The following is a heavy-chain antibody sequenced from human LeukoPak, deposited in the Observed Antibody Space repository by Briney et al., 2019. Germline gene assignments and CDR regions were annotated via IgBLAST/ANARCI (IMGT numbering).Heavy chain of an antibody. CDR3: AKDIQLST. CDR1: GFTFSSNC. J-gene: IGHJ3*01. CDR2: IKQDGSQK. Sequence: HPGGSLRLSCSASGFTFSSNCMTWVGQAPGKGLEWVATIKQDGSQKYYLDSVKGRFTISRDDSKNTLSLQMNSLRVEDTAIYYCAKDIQLSTWGLGTRVTVSS. V-gene: IGHV3-7*04. D-gene: IGHD5-24*01.